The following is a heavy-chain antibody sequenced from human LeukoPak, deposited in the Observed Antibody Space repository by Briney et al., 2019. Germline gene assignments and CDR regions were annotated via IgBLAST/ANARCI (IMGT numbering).Heavy chain of an antibody. CDR1: GFTFSSHS. CDR3: ARDPYSSSSLDY. V-gene: IGHV3-48*01. Sequence: GGSLRLSCAASGFTFSSHSMNWVRQAPGKGLEWVSYISRSSSTIYYADSVKGRFTISRDNAKNSLFLQMNSLRAEDTAVYHCARDPYSSSSLDYWGQGTLVTVSS. J-gene: IGHJ4*02. D-gene: IGHD6-13*01. CDR2: ISRSSSTI.